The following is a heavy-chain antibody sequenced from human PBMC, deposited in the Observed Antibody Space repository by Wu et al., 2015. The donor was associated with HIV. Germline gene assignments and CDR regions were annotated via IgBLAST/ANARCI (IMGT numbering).Heavy chain of an antibody. CDR2: MNPNSGNT. CDR3: ARGVYASGSYYGDSRYYFDY. CDR1: GYTFTIYD. D-gene: IGHD3-10*01. J-gene: IGHJ4*02. Sequence: QVQLVQSGAEVKKPGASVKVSCKASGYTFTIYDINWVRQATGQGLEWMGWMNPNSGNTAYAQKFKGRVTMTRNTSISTAYMELSSLRSEDTAVYYCARGVYASGSYYGDSRYYFDYWGQGCWSPSPQ. V-gene: IGHV1-8*01.